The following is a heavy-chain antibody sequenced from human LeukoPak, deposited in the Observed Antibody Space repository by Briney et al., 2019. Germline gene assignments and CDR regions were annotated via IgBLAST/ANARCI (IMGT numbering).Heavy chain of an antibody. CDR2: ISSSSSTI. CDR1: GFTFSSYW. V-gene: IGHV3-48*04. Sequence: GGSLRLSCAASGFTFSSYWMSWVRQAPGKGLEWVSYISSSSSTIYYADSVKGRFTISRDNAKNSLYLQMNSLRAEDTAVYYCARAYHYYGMDVWGQGTTVTVSS. CDR3: ARAYHYYGMDV. J-gene: IGHJ6*02.